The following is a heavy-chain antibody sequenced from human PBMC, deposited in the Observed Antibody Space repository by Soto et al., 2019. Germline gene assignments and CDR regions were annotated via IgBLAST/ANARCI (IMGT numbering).Heavy chain of an antibody. J-gene: IGHJ4*02. CDR3: ARGKGVLRFLENYYFDY. D-gene: IGHD3-3*01. V-gene: IGHV4-34*01. CDR2: INHSGST. Sequence: SETLSVTCAVYCGSFSGDYWSWIRQPPGKGLEWIGEINHSGSTNYNPSLKSRVTISVDTSKNQFSLKLSSVTAADTAVYYCARGKGVLRFLENYYFDYWGQGTLVTVSS. CDR1: CGSFSGDY.